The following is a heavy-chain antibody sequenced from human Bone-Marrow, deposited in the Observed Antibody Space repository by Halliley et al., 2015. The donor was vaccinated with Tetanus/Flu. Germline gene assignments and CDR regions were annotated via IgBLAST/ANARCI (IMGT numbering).Heavy chain of an antibody. J-gene: IGHJ4*02. Sequence: QLVQSGAEVKKPGASVKVSCKASGYTFTSYGISWVRQAPGQGLEWMGWISAYNGNTNYAQKLQGRVTMTTDTSTSTAYMELRSLRYDATAVYYCAGDPKAPVPSYFDCWGQGTLVTVSS. CDR2: ISAYNGNT. D-gene: IGHD2-2*01. CDR3: AGDPKAPVPSYFDC. CDR1: GYTFTSYG. V-gene: IGHV1-18*01.